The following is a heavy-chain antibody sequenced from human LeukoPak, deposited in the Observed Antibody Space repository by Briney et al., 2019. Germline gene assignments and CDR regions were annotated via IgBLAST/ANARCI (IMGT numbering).Heavy chain of an antibody. V-gene: IGHV3-23*01. CDR3: AKHPQGAAGAHFDY. CDR1: GFVLSNYA. CDR2: ISASGSRT. Sequence: GGSLRLSCAASGFVLSNYAMSWVRQAPGEGLEWVSTISASGSRTYYTDSVKGRFSISRDNSRNTMYLQMNSLRAEDTAIYYCAKHPQGAAGAHFDYWGQGTLVTVSS. D-gene: IGHD6-13*01. J-gene: IGHJ4*02.